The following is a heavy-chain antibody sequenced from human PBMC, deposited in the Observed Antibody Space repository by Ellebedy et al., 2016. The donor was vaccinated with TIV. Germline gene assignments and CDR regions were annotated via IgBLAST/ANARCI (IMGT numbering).Heavy chain of an antibody. J-gene: IGHJ6*02. CDR2: IYYSGST. CDR1: GGSISSSSYY. V-gene: IGHV4-39*01. D-gene: IGHD3-10*01. Sequence: SETLSLXXTVSGGSISSSSYYWGWIRQPPGKGLEWIGSIYYSGSTYYNPSLKSRVTISVDTSKNQFSLKLSSVTAADTAVYYCARHRDYYGMDVWGQGTTVTVSS. CDR3: ARHRDYYGMDV.